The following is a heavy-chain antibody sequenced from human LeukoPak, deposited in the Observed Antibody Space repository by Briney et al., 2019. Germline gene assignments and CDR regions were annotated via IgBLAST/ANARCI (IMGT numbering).Heavy chain of an antibody. D-gene: IGHD3-22*01. V-gene: IGHV1-8*02. CDR2: ISTKNGNT. CDR1: GGTFSSYA. CDR3: ARGGFRYDSSGYSDY. Sequence: ASVKVSCKASGGTFSSYAISWVRQAPGQGLEWMGWISTKNGNTNYAQKFQGRVTMTRNTSISTAYMELSSLRSEDTAVYYCARGGFRYDSSGYSDYWGQGTLVTVSS. J-gene: IGHJ4*02.